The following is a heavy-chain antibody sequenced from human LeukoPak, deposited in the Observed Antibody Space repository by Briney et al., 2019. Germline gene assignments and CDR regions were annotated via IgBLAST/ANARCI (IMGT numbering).Heavy chain of an antibody. CDR2: ISSSGSTI. Sequence: GGSLRLSCAASGFTLSSYEMNWVRQAPGKGLEWVSYISSSGSTIYYADSVKGRFTISRDNAKNSLYLQMNSLRAEDTAVYYCARERSCSGGSCYSSDFDYWGQGTLVTVSS. CDR1: GFTLSSYE. CDR3: ARERSCSGGSCYSSDFDY. D-gene: IGHD2-15*01. V-gene: IGHV3-48*03. J-gene: IGHJ4*02.